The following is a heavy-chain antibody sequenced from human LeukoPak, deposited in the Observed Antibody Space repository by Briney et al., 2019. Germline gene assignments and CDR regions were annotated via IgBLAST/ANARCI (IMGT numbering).Heavy chain of an antibody. CDR2: ISGSGGST. J-gene: IGHJ5*02. Sequence: GSLRLSCAASGFTFSSYAMSWVRQAPGKGLEWVSAISGSGGSTYYADSVKGRFTISRDNSKNTLYLQMNSLRAEDAAVYYCAKWELLNSWFDPWGQGTLVTVSS. CDR1: GFTFSSYA. D-gene: IGHD1-26*01. V-gene: IGHV3-23*01. CDR3: AKWELLNSWFDP.